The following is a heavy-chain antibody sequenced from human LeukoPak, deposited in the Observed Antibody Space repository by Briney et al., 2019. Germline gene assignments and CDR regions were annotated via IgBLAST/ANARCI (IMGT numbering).Heavy chain of an antibody. D-gene: IGHD3-10*01. V-gene: IGHV4-39*07. Sequence: PSETLSLTCTVSGGPISSSSYYWGWIRQPPGKGLEWIGSIYYSGSTYYNPSLKSRVTISIDTSKSQFSLKLNSVTAADTAVYYCAKDGGMSSYSSGSSQDDMDVWGQGTTVTVSS. J-gene: IGHJ6*02. CDR3: AKDGGMSSYSSGSSQDDMDV. CDR1: GGPISSSSYY. CDR2: IYYSGST.